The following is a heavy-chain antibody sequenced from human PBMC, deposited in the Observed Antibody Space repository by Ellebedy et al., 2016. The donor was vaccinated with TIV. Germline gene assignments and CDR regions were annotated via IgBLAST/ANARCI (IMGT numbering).Heavy chain of an antibody. Sequence: GGSLRLXXAASGFTFSSYWMHWVRQAPGKGLVWVLRINSDGSSTSYADSVKGRFTISRDNAKNTLYLQMNSLRAEDTAVYYCAREGVVAALYYYYYGMDVWGQGTTVTVSS. D-gene: IGHD2-15*01. J-gene: IGHJ6*02. CDR1: GFTFSSYW. CDR2: INSDGSST. V-gene: IGHV3-74*01. CDR3: AREGVVAALYYYYYGMDV.